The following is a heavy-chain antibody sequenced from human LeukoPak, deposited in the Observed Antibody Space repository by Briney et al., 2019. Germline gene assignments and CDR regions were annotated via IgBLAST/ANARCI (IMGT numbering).Heavy chain of an antibody. Sequence: GGSLRLSCAASGFTFSSYDMHWVRQATGKGLEWVSAIGTAGDTYYPGSVKGRFTISRENAKNSLYLQMNSLRAGDTAVYYCARVVDTAMVWDAFDIWGQGTMVTVSS. CDR2: IGTAGDT. V-gene: IGHV3-13*01. D-gene: IGHD5-18*01. J-gene: IGHJ3*02. CDR3: ARVVDTAMVWDAFDI. CDR1: GFTFSSYD.